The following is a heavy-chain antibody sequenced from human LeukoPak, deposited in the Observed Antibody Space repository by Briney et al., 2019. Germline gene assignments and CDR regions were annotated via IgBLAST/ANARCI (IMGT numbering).Heavy chain of an antibody. CDR3: ARRVVTMVRGVIINPRGYYYMDV. V-gene: IGHV6-1*01. CDR2: TYYRSKWYN. J-gene: IGHJ6*03. D-gene: IGHD3-10*01. CDR1: GDSVSSNSAA. Sequence: SQTLSLTCAISGDSVSSNSAAWNWIRQSPSRGLEWLGRTYYRSKWYNDYAVSVKSRITINPDTSKNQFSLKLSSVTAADTAVYYCARRVVTMVRGVIINPRGYYYMDVWGKGTTVTISS.